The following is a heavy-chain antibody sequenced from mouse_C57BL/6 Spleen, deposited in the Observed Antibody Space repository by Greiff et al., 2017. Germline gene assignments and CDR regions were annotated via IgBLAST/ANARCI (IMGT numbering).Heavy chain of an antibody. J-gene: IGHJ2*01. CDR2: IDPETGGT. CDR3: TRSVYYGSSDLYFDY. Sequence: VQLQESGAELVRPGASVTLSCKASGYTFTDYEMHWVKQTPVHGLEWIGAIDPETGGTAYNQKFKGKAILTADKSSSTAYMELRSLTSEDSAVYYCTRSVYYGSSDLYFDYWGQGTTLTVSS. V-gene: IGHV1-15*01. D-gene: IGHD1-1*01. CDR1: GYTFTDYE.